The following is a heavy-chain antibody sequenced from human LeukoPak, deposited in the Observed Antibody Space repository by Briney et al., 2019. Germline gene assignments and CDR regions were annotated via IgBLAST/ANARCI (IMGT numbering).Heavy chain of an antibody. D-gene: IGHD6-6*01. CDR2: ISAYTGNT. J-gene: IGHJ4*02. CDR1: GYTFSSYG. V-gene: IGHV1-18*01. CDR3: ATDLGARSDY. Sequence: ASVKVSCKASGYTFSSYGISWVRQAPGQGLEWMGWISAYTGNTNYAQKLQGRVTMTEDTSTDTAYMELSSLRSEDTAVYYCATDLGARSDYWGQGTLVTVSS.